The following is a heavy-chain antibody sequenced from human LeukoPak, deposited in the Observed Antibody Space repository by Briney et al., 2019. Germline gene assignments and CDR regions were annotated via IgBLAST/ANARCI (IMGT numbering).Heavy chain of an antibody. CDR1: GFTFSSYA. Sequence: GGSLRLSCAASGFTFSSYAMSWVRQAPGKGLEWVSAISGSGGSTYYADSVKGRFTISRDSSKNTLYLQMNSLRAEDTAVYYCAKGLDVLLWFGESSYGMDVWGQGTTVTVSS. J-gene: IGHJ6*02. CDR3: AKGLDVLLWFGESSYGMDV. CDR2: ISGSGGST. D-gene: IGHD3-10*01. V-gene: IGHV3-23*01.